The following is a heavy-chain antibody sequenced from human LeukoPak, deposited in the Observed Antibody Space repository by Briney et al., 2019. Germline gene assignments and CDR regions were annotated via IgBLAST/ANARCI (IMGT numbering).Heavy chain of an antibody. CDR2: INHSGSS. CDR1: GGSFSGYY. J-gene: IGHJ4*02. Sequence: SETLSLTCAVYGGSFSGYYWSWIRQPPGKGLEWIGEINHSGSSNYNPSLKSRVTISVDTSKNQFSLKLSSVTAADTAVYYCAAYSYGYLYYFDYWGQGTLVTVSS. D-gene: IGHD5-18*01. CDR3: AAYSYGYLYYFDY. V-gene: IGHV4-34*01.